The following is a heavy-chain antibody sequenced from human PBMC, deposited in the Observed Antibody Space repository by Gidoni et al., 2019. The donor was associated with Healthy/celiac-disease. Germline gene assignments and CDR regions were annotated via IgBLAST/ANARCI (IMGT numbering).Heavy chain of an antibody. CDR3: ARVYSSSLFDY. Sequence: EVQLVESGGGLVQPGGSLSLPCALAGFTFSSYWMSWVRQAPGKGLEWVANIKQDGSEKYYVDSVKGRFTISRDNAKNSLYLQMNSLRAEDTAVYYCARVYSSSLFDYWGQGTLVTVSS. V-gene: IGHV3-7*04. D-gene: IGHD6-6*01. CDR1: GFTFSSYW. J-gene: IGHJ4*02. CDR2: IKQDGSEK.